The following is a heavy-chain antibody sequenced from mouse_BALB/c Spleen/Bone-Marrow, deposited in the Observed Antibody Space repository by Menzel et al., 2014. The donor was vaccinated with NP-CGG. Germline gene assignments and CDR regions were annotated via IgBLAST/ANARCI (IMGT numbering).Heavy chain of an antibody. J-gene: IGHJ3*01. CDR3: VREGGYISAGVEWCCVY. CDR2: IWAGGST. CDR1: GFSLTSYG. V-gene: IGHV2-9*02. D-gene: IGHD6-2*01. Sequence: VQLQQSGPGLVSPSQSLSITCTVSGFSLTSYGVHWVRQPPGKGLEWLGVIWAGGSTNYNSALMSRLSISKDDSKSQVFSKKNSLRTHVTEMCYCVREGGYISAGVEWCCVYWGQESLVSVS.